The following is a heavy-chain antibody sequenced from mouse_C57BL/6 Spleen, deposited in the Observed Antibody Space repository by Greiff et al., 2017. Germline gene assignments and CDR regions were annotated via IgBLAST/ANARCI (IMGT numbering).Heavy chain of an antibody. D-gene: IGHD2-5*01. J-gene: IGHJ3*01. CDR2: IHPNSGST. CDR3: ARSNSEGFAY. Sequence: QVQLKQPGAELVKPGASVKLSCKASGYTFTSYWMHWVKQRPGQGLEWIGMIHPNSGSTNYNEKFKSKATLTVDKSSSTAYMQLSSLTSEDSAVYYCARSNSEGFAYWGQGTLVTVSA. CDR1: GYTFTSYW. V-gene: IGHV1-64*01.